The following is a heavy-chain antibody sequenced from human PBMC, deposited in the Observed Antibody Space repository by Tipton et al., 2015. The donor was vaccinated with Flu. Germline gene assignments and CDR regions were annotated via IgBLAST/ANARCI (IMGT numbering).Heavy chain of an antibody. CDR2: IYYYGNT. J-gene: IGHJ6*02. V-gene: IGHV4-39*01. Sequence: TLSLTCSVSGGSIVDSSHYWDWIRQPPGNGLEWIGSIYYYGNTYYNPSLGSRVTMSVDTSKNQFSLKLSSVTAADTAIYYCARRGGGYKYLYGMDVWGQGTTVTVS. CDR3: ARRGGGYKYLYGMDV. CDR1: GGSIVDSSHY. D-gene: IGHD5-18*01.